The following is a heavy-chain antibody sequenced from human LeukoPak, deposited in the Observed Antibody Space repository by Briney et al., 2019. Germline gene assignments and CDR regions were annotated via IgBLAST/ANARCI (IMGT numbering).Heavy chain of an antibody. D-gene: IGHD3-10*01. Sequence: PSETLSLTCAVYGGSFSGYYWSWIRQPPGKGLEWIGEINHSGSPNYNPSLKSRVTISVDTSKNQFSLKLSSVTAADTAVYYCARLARKGYYGSGSYLSRYSFDYWGQGTLVTVSS. V-gene: IGHV4-34*01. CDR1: GGSFSGYY. J-gene: IGHJ4*02. CDR2: INHSGSP. CDR3: ARLARKGYYGSGSYLSRYSFDY.